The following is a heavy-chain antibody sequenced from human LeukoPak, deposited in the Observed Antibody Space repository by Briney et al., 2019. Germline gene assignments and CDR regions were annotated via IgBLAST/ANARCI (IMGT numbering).Heavy chain of an antibody. Sequence: GGSLRLSCEASGFTFSRYALHWVRQAPGKGLEWVATISYDAENKYYADSVRGRFTISRDSSKNTLFLQMSGLRDEDTAVYFCARVDSALELNMAVGHWGQGTLVTVSS. V-gene: IGHV3-30*15. D-gene: IGHD1-7*01. J-gene: IGHJ1*01. CDR1: GFTFSRYA. CDR2: ISYDAENK. CDR3: ARVDSALELNMAVGH.